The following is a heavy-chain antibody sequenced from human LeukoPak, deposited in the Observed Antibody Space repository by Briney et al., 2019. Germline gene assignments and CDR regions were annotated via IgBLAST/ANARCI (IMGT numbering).Heavy chain of an antibody. D-gene: IGHD3-16*02. CDR1: GFTFSDYW. V-gene: IGHV3-7*01. CDR3: ARDRYTWYDFDY. Sequence: GGSLRLSCAASGFTFSDYWMNWFRQAPGKGLEWLANINKDGSKKDYVDSVKGRFTISGDNAKNTLYLQMNSLRAEDTAVYFCARDRYTWYDFDYWGQGTLVTVSS. CDR2: INKDGSKK. J-gene: IGHJ4*02.